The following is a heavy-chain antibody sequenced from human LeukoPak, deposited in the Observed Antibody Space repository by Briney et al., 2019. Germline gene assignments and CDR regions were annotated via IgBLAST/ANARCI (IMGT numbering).Heavy chain of an antibody. J-gene: IGHJ6*03. D-gene: IGHD6-13*01. CDR1: FTGYY. CDR3: ARGLKRQYSSSWLDYYYYYMDV. V-gene: IGHV4-34*01. CDR2: INHSGST. Sequence: FTGYYMHWVRQPPGKGLEWIGEINHSGSTNYNPSLKRRVTISVDTSKNQFSLKLSSVTAADTAVYYCARGLKRQYSSSWLDYYYYYMDVWGKGTTVTVSS.